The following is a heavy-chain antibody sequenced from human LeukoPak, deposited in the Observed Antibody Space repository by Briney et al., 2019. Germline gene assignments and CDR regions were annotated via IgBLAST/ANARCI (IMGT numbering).Heavy chain of an antibody. CDR1: GFTFSSYG. V-gene: IGHV3-30*03. CDR2: ISYDGSNK. D-gene: IGHD2-15*01. J-gene: IGHJ5*02. CDR3: ARGHQGSGSCYSLRLCGWFDP. Sequence: GGSLRLSCAASGFTFSSYGMHWVRQAPGKGLEWVAVISYDGSNKYYADSVKGRFTISRDNSKNTLYLQMNSLRAEDTAVYYCARGHQGSGSCYSLRLCGWFDPWGQGTLVTVSS.